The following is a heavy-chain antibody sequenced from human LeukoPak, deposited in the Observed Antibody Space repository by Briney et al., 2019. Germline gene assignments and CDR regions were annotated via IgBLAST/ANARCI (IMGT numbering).Heavy chain of an antibody. CDR1: GFTYSSYS. V-gene: IGHV3-48*01. Sequence: PGGSLRLSCAASGFTYSSYSMNWVRRAPGKGLEWVSSISSSSSTIYYADSVKGRFTISRDNAKNSLYLQMNSLRAEDTAVYYCARAHHRRVYDYVWGSYPYWGQGTLVTVSS. CDR2: ISSSSSTI. D-gene: IGHD3-16*02. CDR3: ARAHHRRVYDYVWGSYPY. J-gene: IGHJ4*02.